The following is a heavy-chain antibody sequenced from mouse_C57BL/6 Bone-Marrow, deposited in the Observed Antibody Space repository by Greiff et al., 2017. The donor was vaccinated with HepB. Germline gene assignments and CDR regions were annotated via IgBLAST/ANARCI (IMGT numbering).Heavy chain of an antibody. V-gene: IGHV14-3*01. CDR2: IDPANGNT. CDR3: ARCYYYGSSLYFDY. Sequence: EVMLVESVAELVRPGASVKLSCTASGFNIKNTYMHWVKQRPEQGLEWIGRIDPANGNTKYAPKFQGKATITADTSSNTAYLQLSSLTSEDTAIYYCARCYYYGSSLYFDYWGQGTTLTVSS. J-gene: IGHJ2*01. CDR1: GFNIKNTY. D-gene: IGHD1-1*01.